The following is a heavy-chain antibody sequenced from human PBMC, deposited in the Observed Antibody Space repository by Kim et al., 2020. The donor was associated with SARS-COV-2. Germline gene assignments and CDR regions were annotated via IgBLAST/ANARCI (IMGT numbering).Heavy chain of an antibody. D-gene: IGHD4-17*01. J-gene: IGHJ6*02. CDR1: GFTFSSYE. CDR3: ARAYGDYAPLLYYGMDV. CDR2: ISSSGSTI. V-gene: IGHV3-48*03. Sequence: GGSLRLSCAASGFTFSSYEMNWVRQAPGKGLEWVSYISSSGSTIYYADSVKGRFTISRDNAKNSLYLQMNSLRAEDTAVYYCARAYGDYAPLLYYGMDVWGQGTTVTLSS.